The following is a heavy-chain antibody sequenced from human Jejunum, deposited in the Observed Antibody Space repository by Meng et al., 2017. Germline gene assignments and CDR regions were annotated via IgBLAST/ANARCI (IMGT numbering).Heavy chain of an antibody. CDR3: ARRYCSDGACYGFDN. D-gene: IGHD2-8*01. J-gene: IGHJ4*01. CDR1: GVTFSSYV. CDR2: ITPSGDRP. V-gene: IGHV3-23*01. Sequence: GESLKTSRPALGVTFSSYVVNWVRQAPGQGLKWVSGITPSGDRPIYADSVKVRFTVSRATPKNTMYLQMNSRRADDTAVYQCARRYCSDGACYGFDNWGHGNRVTGSS.